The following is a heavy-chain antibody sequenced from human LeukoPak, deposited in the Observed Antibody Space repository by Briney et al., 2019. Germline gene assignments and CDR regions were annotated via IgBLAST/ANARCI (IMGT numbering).Heavy chain of an antibody. D-gene: IGHD3-3*01. CDR2: IYTSGST. J-gene: IGHJ5*02. Sequence: SQTLSLTCTVSGGSISSGSYYWSWIRQPAGKGLERIGRIYTSGSTNYNPSLKSRVTISVDTSKNQFSLKLSSVTAADTAVYYCAREDRDYDFWSGYPQYNWFDPWGQGTLVTVSS. V-gene: IGHV4-61*02. CDR3: AREDRDYDFWSGYPQYNWFDP. CDR1: GGSISSGSYY.